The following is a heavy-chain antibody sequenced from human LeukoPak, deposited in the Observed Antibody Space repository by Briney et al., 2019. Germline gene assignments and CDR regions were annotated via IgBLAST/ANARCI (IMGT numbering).Heavy chain of an antibody. D-gene: IGHD1-20*01. CDR3: AGLTGTTSI. Sequence: SETLSLTCTGSGGSISSYYWSWIRHPPGKGLEWIGYIYYSGSTNYNPSLKSRVTISVDTSKNQFSLKLSSVTAADTAVYYCAGLTGTTSIWGQGTLVTVSS. J-gene: IGHJ4*02. CDR2: IYYSGST. V-gene: IGHV4-59*01. CDR1: GGSISSYY.